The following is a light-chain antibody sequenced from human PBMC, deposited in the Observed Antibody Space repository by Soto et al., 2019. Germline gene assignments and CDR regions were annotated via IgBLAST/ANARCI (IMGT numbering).Light chain of an antibody. CDR2: EVS. J-gene: IGLJ2*01. V-gene: IGLV2-14*01. CDR3: SSYTSSSLPV. CDR1: SSDVGGYNY. Sequence: QSVLTQPASVSGSPGQSITISCTGTSSDVGGYNYVSWYQQHPGKAPKLMIYEVSNRPSGVSNRFSGSKSGNTASLTISGLQAEDEADYYCSSYTSSSLPVFGGGTKLTV.